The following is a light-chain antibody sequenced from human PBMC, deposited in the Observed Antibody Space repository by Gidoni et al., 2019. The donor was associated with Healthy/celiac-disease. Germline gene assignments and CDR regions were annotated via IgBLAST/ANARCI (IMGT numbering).Light chain of an antibody. Sequence: DIQITPSPSSLSASVGDRVTITCRASQSIRSYLNWYQQKPGKAPKLLIYAASSLQSWVPSRFSGSGSGTDFTLTISSLQPEDFATYYCQQSYSTPRTFGQGTKVEIK. J-gene: IGKJ1*01. CDR1: QSIRSY. V-gene: IGKV1-39*01. CDR3: QQSYSTPRT. CDR2: AAS.